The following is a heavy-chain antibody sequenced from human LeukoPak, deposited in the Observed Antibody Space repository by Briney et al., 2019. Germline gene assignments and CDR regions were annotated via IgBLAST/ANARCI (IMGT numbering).Heavy chain of an antibody. V-gene: IGHV3-23*01. J-gene: IGHJ4*02. CDR1: GFTLSSYE. CDR2: VDYSADST. D-gene: IGHD3-22*01. Sequence: GGSLRLSCTVSGFTLSSYEMSWIRQAPGKGLEWVSSVDYSADSTHYADSVMGRFTISRDNSKNTLYLQMNRLRAEDTAVYYCAKDLGYYYHNSGGIDYWGQGTLVTVSS. CDR3: AKDLGYYYHNSGGIDY.